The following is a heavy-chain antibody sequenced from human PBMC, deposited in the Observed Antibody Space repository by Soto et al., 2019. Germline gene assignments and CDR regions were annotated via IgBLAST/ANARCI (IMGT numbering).Heavy chain of an antibody. CDR1: GGTSSSYA. V-gene: IGHV1-69*13. CDR2: IIPIFGTA. D-gene: IGHD5-18*01. J-gene: IGHJ4*02. CDR3: ARDNGDTAMAY. Sequence: GASVKVSCKASGGTSSSYAVSWVRQAPGQGLEWMGGIIPIFGTANYAQKFQGRVTITADESTSTAYMELSSLRSEDTAVYYCARDNGDTAMAYWGQGTLVTVSS.